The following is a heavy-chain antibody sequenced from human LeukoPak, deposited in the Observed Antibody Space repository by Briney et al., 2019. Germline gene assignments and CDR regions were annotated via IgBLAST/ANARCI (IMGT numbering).Heavy chain of an antibody. CDR1: GYSFSFYW. CDR2: IYPGDSDT. Sequence: AQSLKISRKGSGYSFSFYWIGWVRQMPGKSLEWMGMIYPGDSDTRYSPSFHGQVTISVDKSISTAYLQWSSLKASDTAMYYCARVHLDFWSANLKPKYFDYWGQGSLVTVS. V-gene: IGHV5-51*01. D-gene: IGHD3-3*01. J-gene: IGHJ4*02. CDR3: ARVHLDFWSANLKPKYFDY.